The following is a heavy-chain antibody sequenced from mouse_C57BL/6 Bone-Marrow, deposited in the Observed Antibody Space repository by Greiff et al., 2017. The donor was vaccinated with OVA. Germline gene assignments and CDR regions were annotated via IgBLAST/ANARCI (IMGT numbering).Heavy chain of an antibody. J-gene: IGHJ3*01. D-gene: IGHD3-2*02. V-gene: IGHV1-50*01. Sequence: VQLQQSGAELVKPGASVKLSCKASGYTFTSYWMQWVKQRPGQGLEWIGEIDPSDSYTNYNQKFKGKATLTVDTSSSTAYMQLSSLTSEDSAVYYCARYSSGSGAYWGQGTLVTVSA. CDR3: ARYSSGSGAY. CDR2: IDPSDSYT. CDR1: GYTFTSYW.